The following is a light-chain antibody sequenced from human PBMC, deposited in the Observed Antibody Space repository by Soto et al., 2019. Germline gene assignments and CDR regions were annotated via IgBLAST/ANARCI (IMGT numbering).Light chain of an antibody. CDR1: QSVVST. J-gene: IGKJ4*01. CDR2: DTY. V-gene: IGKV3-15*01. Sequence: EIVLTQSPAALSVSPGERATLSCWASQSVVSTLNWYQQKPGQAPRLLIYDTYIRATGIPARFSGSGSGREFTLTIASLQSEDFGVYYCQRFNRWPLAFGGGTKVDI. CDR3: QRFNRWPLA.